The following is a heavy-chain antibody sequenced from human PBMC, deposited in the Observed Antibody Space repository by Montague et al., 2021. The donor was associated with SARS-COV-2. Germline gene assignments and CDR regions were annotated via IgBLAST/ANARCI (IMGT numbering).Heavy chain of an antibody. V-gene: IGHV3-11*06. D-gene: IGHD1-26*01. CDR2: ISDRSGYT. CDR1: GFTFTDYY. CDR3: APREWELGAFDI. J-gene: IGHJ3*02. Sequence: SLRLSCAASGFTFTDYYMSWIRQAPGKGLEWLSYISDRSGYTNYADSVKGRFTISRDNAKNSLYLQMNSLRAEDTAVYYCAPREWELGAFDIWGQGTMVTISS.